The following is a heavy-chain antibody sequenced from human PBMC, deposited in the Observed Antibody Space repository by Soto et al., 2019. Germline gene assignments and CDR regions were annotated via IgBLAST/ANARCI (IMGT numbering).Heavy chain of an antibody. V-gene: IGHV3-30*18. CDR1: TFTLSAFG. D-gene: IGHD2-15*01. Sequence: QVQVEEFGGGVVQPGRSLRLSCAGPTFTLSAFGFHWVRQAPGKGLEWVAMISYDGSDQYYGDSVQGRFTIYRDDSKNTVYLQMNSLRAEDTAMYYCAKSTYCNGGSCFPQYWGPGTLVTVSS. J-gene: IGHJ4*02. CDR3: AKSTYCNGGSCFPQY. CDR2: ISYDGSDQ.